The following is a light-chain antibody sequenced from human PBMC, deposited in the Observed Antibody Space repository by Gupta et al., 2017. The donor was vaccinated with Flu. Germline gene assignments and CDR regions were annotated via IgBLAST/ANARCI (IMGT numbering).Light chain of an antibody. Sequence: EIKMTQSPSSLSASVGDRVTITCQASQDIRNCLNWYQQKPGKPPKLLIYDASNLETGVPSRFSGSRYGTDFTFTITSRQPDDIATYYCQQEDDLPITFGQGTRVDFK. CDR3: QQEDDLPIT. CDR2: DAS. J-gene: IGKJ5*01. V-gene: IGKV1-33*01. CDR1: QDIRNC.